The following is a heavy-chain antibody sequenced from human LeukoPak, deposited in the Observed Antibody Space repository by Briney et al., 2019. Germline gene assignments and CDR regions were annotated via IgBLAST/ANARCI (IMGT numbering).Heavy chain of an antibody. Sequence: GGSLRLSCAASGFTFSSYGMHWVRQAPGKGLEWVAFIRYDGSKKYYADSLKGRFTISRDNSKNTLYLQVNSLRAEDTAVYYCVKRAGYSSGWYDYWGQGTLVTVSS. D-gene: IGHD6-19*01. CDR2: IRYDGSKK. CDR1: GFTFSSYG. CDR3: VKRAGYSSGWYDY. V-gene: IGHV3-30*02. J-gene: IGHJ4*02.